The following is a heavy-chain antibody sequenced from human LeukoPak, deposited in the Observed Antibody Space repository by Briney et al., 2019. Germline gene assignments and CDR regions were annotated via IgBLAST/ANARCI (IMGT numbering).Heavy chain of an antibody. CDR2: ISSSSSYI. Sequence: GGSLRLSCDASGFSFNTYTMYWVRQAPGKGLEWVSSISSSSSYIYYADSVKGRFTISRDNAKNSLYLQMNSLRAEDTAVYYCARDFRPYCSSTSCYDVDYWGQGTLVTVSS. CDR3: ARDFRPYCSSTSCYDVDY. CDR1: GFSFNTYT. V-gene: IGHV3-21*01. J-gene: IGHJ4*02. D-gene: IGHD2-2*01.